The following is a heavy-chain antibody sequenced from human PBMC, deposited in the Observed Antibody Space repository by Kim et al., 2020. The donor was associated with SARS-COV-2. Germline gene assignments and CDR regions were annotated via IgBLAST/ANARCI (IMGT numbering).Heavy chain of an antibody. Sequence: ASVKVSCKASGYTFTSYDINWVRQASGQGLEWMGWMNPNSGNPGSAQKFPGRVTMTRNTSTSTAYMELSSLRPEDTAVYYCARNSVVRRYFDYWGQGTLVTVSS. V-gene: IGHV1-8*01. CDR2: MNPNSGNP. CDR3: ARNSVVRRYFDY. D-gene: IGHD2-15*01. CDR1: GYTFTSYD. J-gene: IGHJ4*02.